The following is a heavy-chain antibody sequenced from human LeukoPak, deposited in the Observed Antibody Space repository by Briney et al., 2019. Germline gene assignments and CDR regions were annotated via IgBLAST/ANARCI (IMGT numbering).Heavy chain of an antibody. V-gene: IGHV3-30*01. CDR2: ISYDGSNK. Sequence: GGSLRLSCAASGFTFSSYAMHWVRQAPGKGLERVAVISYDGSNKYYADSVKGRFTISRDNSKNTLYLQMNSLRAEDTAVYYCARDALITFGGVIVTPNWFDPWGQGTLVTVSS. J-gene: IGHJ5*02. CDR1: GFTFSSYA. CDR3: ARDALITFGGVIVTPNWFDP. D-gene: IGHD3-16*02.